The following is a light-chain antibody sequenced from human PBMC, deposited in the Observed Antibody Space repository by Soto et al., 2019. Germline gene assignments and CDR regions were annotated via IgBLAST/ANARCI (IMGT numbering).Light chain of an antibody. CDR3: CSYAGSSTSWV. CDR2: EGN. CDR1: SSDVGNYNL. J-gene: IGLJ3*02. V-gene: IGLV2-23*01. Sequence: QSALTQPASVSGSPGQSITISCTGTSSDVGNYNLVSWYQQYPGKAPKLMIYEGNKRPSGVSNRFSGSKSGNTASLTISGLQAEDKADYYCCSYAGSSTSWVFGGGTKLTVL.